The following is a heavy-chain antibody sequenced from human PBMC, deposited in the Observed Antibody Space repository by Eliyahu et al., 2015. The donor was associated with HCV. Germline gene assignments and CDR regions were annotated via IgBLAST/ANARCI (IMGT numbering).Heavy chain of an antibody. D-gene: IGHD6-6*01. Sequence: QVQLVESGGGVVQRGGSLRLXCVAXGFTXSHYGXXWVRQAPGKGLGXVAVVSWDGSTKYYADSVKGRFTISRDNSWNTLYLQLSSLRSEDTAVYYCSRETTEYSSSSNDCXGQGTLVTVSS. J-gene: IGHJ4*02. CDR2: VSWDGSTK. CDR1: GFTXSHYG. CDR3: SRETTEYSSSSNDC. V-gene: IGHV3-30*03.